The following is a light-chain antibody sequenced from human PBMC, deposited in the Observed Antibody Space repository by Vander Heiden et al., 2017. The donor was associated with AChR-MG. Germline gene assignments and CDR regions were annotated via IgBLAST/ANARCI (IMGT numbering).Light chain of an antibody. CDR2: GAS. V-gene: IGKV3-20*01. CDR1: QSVTNKY. J-gene: IGKJ2*01. CDR3: QQYRSSYT. Sequence: EVVLTQSPGTLSLSPGERASQSVTNKYLAWYQQKPGQAPRLLIYGASSRATGIPDRFSGSGSGTDFTLTISRLEPEEFAVYYCQQYRSSYTFGQGTKLEIK.